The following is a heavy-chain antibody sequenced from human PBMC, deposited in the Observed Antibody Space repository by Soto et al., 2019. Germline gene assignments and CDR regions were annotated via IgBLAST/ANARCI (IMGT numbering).Heavy chain of an antibody. J-gene: IGHJ6*02. CDR1: GYNFTNYW. D-gene: IGHD4-17*01. V-gene: IGHV5-51*01. CDR2: IYPGDSDT. CDR3: VRQEGPTVLFYYGMDV. Sequence: PGESLKISCKGSGYNFTNYWIGWVRQMPGKGLEWMGIIYPGDSDTRYSPSFQGQVTISADKSISAAYLQWSSLKASDTAMYYCVRQEGPTVLFYYGMDVWGQGTTVTVSS.